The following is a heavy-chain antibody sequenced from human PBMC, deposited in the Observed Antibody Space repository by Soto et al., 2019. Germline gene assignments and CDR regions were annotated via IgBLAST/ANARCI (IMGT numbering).Heavy chain of an antibody. J-gene: IGHJ6*02. CDR2: IYYSGST. D-gene: IGHD6-13*01. Sequence: QVQLQESGPGLVKPSQTLSLTCTVSGGSISSGGYYWSWIRQRPGKGLEWIGYIYYSGSTYYNPSLKSRVTISVDTSKNQFSLKLSSVTAADTAVYYCAREIVRGSSWPQEEDYYYYGMDVWGQGTTVTVSS. CDR1: GGSISSGGYY. V-gene: IGHV4-31*03. CDR3: AREIVRGSSWPQEEDYYYYGMDV.